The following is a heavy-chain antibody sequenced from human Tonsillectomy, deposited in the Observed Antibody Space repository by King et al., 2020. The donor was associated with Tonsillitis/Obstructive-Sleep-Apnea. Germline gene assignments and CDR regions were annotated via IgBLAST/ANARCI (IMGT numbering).Heavy chain of an antibody. CDR1: GDTFTSNW. CDR3: ARWGGCSSNSCLGAFTS. D-gene: IGHD2-2*01. V-gene: IGHV5-51*01. Sequence: AQLVQSGAEVKKPGESLNISCKGSGDTFTSNWIGWVRQVPGKGLEWMGIIYPGDSDTRYSPSFQGQVTFSVDKSINTAYLQWSSLKASDSAMYYCARWGGCSSNSCLGAFTSGGQGTLVPVPS. CDR2: IYPGDSDT. J-gene: IGHJ4*02.